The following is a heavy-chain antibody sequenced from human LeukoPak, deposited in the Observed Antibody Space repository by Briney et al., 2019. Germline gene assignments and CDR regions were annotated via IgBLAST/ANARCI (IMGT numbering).Heavy chain of an antibody. Sequence: SVKVSCKASGGTFSSYAISWVRQAPGQGLEWMGGIIPIFGTANYAQKFQGRVTITADKSTSTAYMELSSLRSEDTAVYYCASTLVGATDYYYGMDVWGQGTTVTVSS. J-gene: IGHJ6*02. V-gene: IGHV1-69*06. D-gene: IGHD1-26*01. CDR1: GGTFSSYA. CDR2: IIPIFGTA. CDR3: ASTLVGATDYYYGMDV.